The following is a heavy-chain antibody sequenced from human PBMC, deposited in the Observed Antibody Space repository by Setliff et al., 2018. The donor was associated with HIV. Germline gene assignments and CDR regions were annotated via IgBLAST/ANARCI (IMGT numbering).Heavy chain of an antibody. D-gene: IGHD6-13*01. CDR1: NFTFKSYA. Sequence: LRLSCVASNFTFKSYAMYWVRQAPGKGLEWVAVISFDGLHDFYSDSVKGRFTISRDNSKNTLYLQMNSLRAEDTAVYYCARDHVIAAALDYWGQGTLVTVSS. J-gene: IGHJ4*02. CDR2: ISFDGLHD. V-gene: IGHV3-30*04. CDR3: ARDHVIAAALDY.